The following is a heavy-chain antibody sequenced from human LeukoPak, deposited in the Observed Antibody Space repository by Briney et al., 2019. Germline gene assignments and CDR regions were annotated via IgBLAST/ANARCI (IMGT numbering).Heavy chain of an antibody. CDR3: ARDGYNYFYYYYYYMDV. CDR1: GFTFSSYS. V-gene: IGHV3-48*04. J-gene: IGHJ6*03. CDR2: ISSSSSTI. Sequence: GGSPRLSCAASGFTFSSYSMNWVRQAPGKGLEWVSYISSSSSTIYYADSVKGRFTISRDNAKNSLYLQMNSLRAEDTAVYYCARDGYNYFYYYYYYMDVWGKGTTVTVSS. D-gene: IGHD5-24*01.